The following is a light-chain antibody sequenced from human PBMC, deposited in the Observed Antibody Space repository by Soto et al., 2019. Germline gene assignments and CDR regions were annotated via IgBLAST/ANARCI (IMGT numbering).Light chain of an antibody. Sequence: DIQMTQSPSSLSASLGDRVTISCRASQGISTYLAWYQQKPGKAPTLLISDVSRLESGVPSRFSGSGSGTDFTLTISGLQPDDFATYYCHQYNYLHTFGQGTKLKIK. V-gene: IGKV1-5*01. J-gene: IGKJ2*01. CDR3: HQYNYLHT. CDR2: DVS. CDR1: QGISTY.